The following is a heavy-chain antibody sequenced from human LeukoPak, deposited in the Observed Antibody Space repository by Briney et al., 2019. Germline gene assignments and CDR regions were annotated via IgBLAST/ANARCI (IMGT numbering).Heavy chain of an antibody. CDR3: ARVGFYGGHGTDY. V-gene: IGHV1-3*01. CDR1: GYTFTSYA. CDR2: INAGNGNT. D-gene: IGHD5-12*01. J-gene: IGHJ4*02. Sequence: ASVKVSCKASGYTFTSYAMHWVRQAPGQRLEWMGWINAGNGNTKYSQKFQGRVTITRDTSASTAYMELSSLRSEGTAVYYCARVGFYGGHGTDYWGQGTLVTVSS.